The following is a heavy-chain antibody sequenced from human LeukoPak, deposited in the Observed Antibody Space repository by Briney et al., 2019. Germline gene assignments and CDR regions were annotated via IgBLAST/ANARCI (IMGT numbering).Heavy chain of an antibody. Sequence: PGGSLRLSCAASGFTFSSYDMHWVRQAPGKGLEWVSAISGSGGSTYYADSVKGRFTISRDKSKNTLYLQMNSLRAEDTAVYYCAKGLAVAGHFDYWGQGTLVTVSS. CDR1: GFTFSSYD. D-gene: IGHD6-19*01. CDR2: ISGSGGST. CDR3: AKGLAVAGHFDY. J-gene: IGHJ4*02. V-gene: IGHV3-23*01.